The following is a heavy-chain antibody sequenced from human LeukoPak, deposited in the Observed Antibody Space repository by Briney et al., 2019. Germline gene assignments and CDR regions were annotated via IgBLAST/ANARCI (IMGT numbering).Heavy chain of an antibody. CDR2: ISGSGGST. V-gene: IGHV3-23*01. CDR1: GFTFSSYA. CDR3: ARGHYDILTGYSRGGPFDY. J-gene: IGHJ4*02. Sequence: GGSLRLSCAASGFTFSSYAMSWVRQAPGKGLEWVSAISGSGGSTYYADSVKGRFTISRDNSKNTLYLQMNSLRAEDTAVYYCARGHYDILTGYSRGGPFDYWGQGTLVTVSS. D-gene: IGHD3-9*01.